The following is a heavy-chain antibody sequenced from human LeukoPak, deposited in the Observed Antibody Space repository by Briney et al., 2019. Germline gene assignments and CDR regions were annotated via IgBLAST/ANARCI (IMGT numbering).Heavy chain of an antibody. V-gene: IGHV3-23*01. CDR1: GFTFSSYA. CDR2: ISGSGGST. J-gene: IGHJ4*02. Sequence: GGSLRLSCAASGFTFSSYAMSWVRQAPGKGLGWVSAISGSGGSTYYADSVKGRFTISRDNSKNTLYLQMNSLRAEDTAVYYCAKDWQWLVQGFDYWGQGALVTVSS. D-gene: IGHD6-19*01. CDR3: AKDWQWLVQGFDY.